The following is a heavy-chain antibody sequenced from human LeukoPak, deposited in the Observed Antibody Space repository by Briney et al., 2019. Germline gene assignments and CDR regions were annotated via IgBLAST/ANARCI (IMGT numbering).Heavy chain of an antibody. D-gene: IGHD5-18*01. CDR3: ARDRYSYGYGFDY. CDR2: ISSSSSYI. CDR1: GFTFSSYS. V-gene: IGHV3-21*01. Sequence: GGYLRLSCAASGFTFSSYSMNWVRQAPGKGLEWVSSISSSSSYIYYADSVKGRFTISRDNAKNSLYLQMNSLRAEDTAVYYCARDRYSYGYGFDYWGQGTLVTVSS. J-gene: IGHJ4*02.